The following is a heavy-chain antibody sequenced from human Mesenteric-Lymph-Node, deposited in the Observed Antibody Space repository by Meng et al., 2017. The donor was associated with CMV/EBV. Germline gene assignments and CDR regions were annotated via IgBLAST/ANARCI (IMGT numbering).Heavy chain of an antibody. Sequence: GESLKISCSASGFTFSNYGMHWVRQAPGRGLEWVAFIRYDGSNNYYPESVKGRFTISRDNFKNTLYLQMTSLRGEDTAVYYCAKDVEGYCSSTNCPGGLYWGQGTLVTVSS. J-gene: IGHJ4*02. CDR1: GFTFSNYG. D-gene: IGHD2-2*01. V-gene: IGHV3-30*02. CDR3: AKDVEGYCSSTNCPGGLY. CDR2: IRYDGSNN.